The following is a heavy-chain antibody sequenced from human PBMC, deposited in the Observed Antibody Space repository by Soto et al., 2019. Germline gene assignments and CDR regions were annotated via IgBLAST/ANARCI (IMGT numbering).Heavy chain of an antibody. CDR1: GASISAYA. Sequence: SETLCLTCTVSGASISAYAWSWIRQPAGKGLEWIGRLYSSGNTNYNPSFKSRLTMSADTSKNQFSLKLSSVTAADTAVYYCVLVPYSRAWCVIDYSGPG. D-gene: IGHD6-19*01. CDR3: VLVPYSRAWCVIDY. CDR2: LYSSGNT. J-gene: IGHJ4*02. V-gene: IGHV4-4*07.